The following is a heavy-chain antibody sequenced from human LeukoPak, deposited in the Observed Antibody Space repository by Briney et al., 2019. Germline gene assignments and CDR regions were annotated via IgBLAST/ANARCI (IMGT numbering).Heavy chain of an antibody. D-gene: IGHD3-10*01. CDR2: IYYSGST. Sequence: PSETLSLTCTVSGGSISSSSYYWGWIRQPPGKGLEWIGSIYYSGSTYYNPSRKSRVTISVDTTKNQFSLKLSSVTAADTAVYYCARQEPYYYGSGSFDYWGQGTLVTVSS. CDR3: ARQEPYYYGSGSFDY. V-gene: IGHV4-39*01. CDR1: GGSISSSSYY. J-gene: IGHJ4*02.